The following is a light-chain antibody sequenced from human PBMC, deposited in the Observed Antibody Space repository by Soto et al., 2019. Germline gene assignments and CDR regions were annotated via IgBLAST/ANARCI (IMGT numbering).Light chain of an antibody. CDR2: GAS. Sequence: EIVMTQSPATLSVSPGERATLSCRASQSVSSNLAWYQHKPGQAPRLLIYGASTRATGIPARFSGSGSGTEFTLTISSLRSEDFAVYYCQQYKNWPNTFGQGTKLEIK. CDR1: QSVSSN. V-gene: IGKV3-15*01. J-gene: IGKJ2*01. CDR3: QQYKNWPNT.